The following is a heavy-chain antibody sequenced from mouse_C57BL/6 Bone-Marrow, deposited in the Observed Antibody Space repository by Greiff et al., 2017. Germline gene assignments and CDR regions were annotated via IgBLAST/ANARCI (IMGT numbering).Heavy chain of an antibody. CDR2: INPNNGGT. Sequence: VQLQQSGPELVKPGASVKISCKASGYTFTDYYMNWVKQSHGKSLEWIGDINPNNGGTSYNQKFKGKATLTVDKSSSTAYMELRSLTSEDSAVYYCARGDWNYYGSSHWYFDVWGTGTTVTVSS. V-gene: IGHV1-26*01. CDR3: ARGDWNYYGSSHWYFDV. J-gene: IGHJ1*03. CDR1: GYTFTDYY. D-gene: IGHD1-1*01.